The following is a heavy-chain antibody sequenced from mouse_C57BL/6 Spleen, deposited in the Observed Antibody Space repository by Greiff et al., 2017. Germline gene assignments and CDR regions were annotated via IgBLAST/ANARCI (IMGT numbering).Heavy chain of an antibody. CDR1: GYTFTDYN. V-gene: IGHV1-22*01. Sequence: EVQLQQSGPELVKPGASVKMSCKASGYTFTDYNMHWVKQSHGKSLEWIGYINPNNGGTSYNQKFKGKATLTVNKSSSTTYMELRSLTSEDAAVYNCARGAYSNYGWFAYWGQGTLVTVSA. CDR3: ARGAYSNYGWFAY. D-gene: IGHD2-5*01. CDR2: INPNNGGT. J-gene: IGHJ3*01.